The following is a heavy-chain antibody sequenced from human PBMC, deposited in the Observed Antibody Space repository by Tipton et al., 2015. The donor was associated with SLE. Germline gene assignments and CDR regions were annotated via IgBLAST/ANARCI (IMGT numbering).Heavy chain of an antibody. CDR2: IHYSGST. V-gene: IGHV4-59*12. Sequence: TLSLTCTVSGDSIGSYYWRWIRQPPGKGLEYIGYIHYSGSTNYNPSLKSRVTMSLDTSKNQFSLRLSSVTVADTAVYYCAKDYNHDNADYNWGQGTLVIVSS. CDR1: GDSIGSYY. J-gene: IGHJ4*02. D-gene: IGHD4-17*01. CDR3: AKDYNHDNADYN.